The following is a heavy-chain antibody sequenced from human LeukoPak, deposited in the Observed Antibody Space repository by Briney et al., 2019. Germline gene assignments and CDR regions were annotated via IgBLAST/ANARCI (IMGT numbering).Heavy chain of an antibody. V-gene: IGHV3-20*04. Sequence: GGSLRLSCAASGFTFDDYGMSWVRQAPGKGLEWVSGINWNGGSTGYADSVKGRFTISRDNAKNSLYLQMNSLRAEDTALYYCARGDYVWGSYRRPFDYWGQGTLVTVSS. CDR3: ARGDYVWGSYRRPFDY. CDR1: GFTFDDYG. D-gene: IGHD3-16*02. CDR2: INWNGGST. J-gene: IGHJ4*02.